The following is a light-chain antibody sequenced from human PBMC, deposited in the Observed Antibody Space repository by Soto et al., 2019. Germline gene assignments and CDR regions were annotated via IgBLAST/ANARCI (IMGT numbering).Light chain of an antibody. CDR2: EVS. Sequence: QSALTQPASVSGSPGQSITISCTGTSSDVGGYNYVSWYQQHPGKAPKLMIYEVSNRPSGVSNRFSGSKSGNTASLTISGLQAEDEADYSCAAWDDSLSAWVFGGGTKLTVL. CDR3: AAWDDSLSAWV. J-gene: IGLJ3*02. CDR1: SSDVGGYNY. V-gene: IGLV2-14*01.